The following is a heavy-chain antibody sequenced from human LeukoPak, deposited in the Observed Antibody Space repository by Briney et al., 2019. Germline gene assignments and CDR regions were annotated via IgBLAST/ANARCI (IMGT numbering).Heavy chain of an antibody. J-gene: IGHJ4*02. CDR1: GFTFSNYE. Sequence: GGSLRLSCAASGFTFSNYEMNWVRQAPGKGLEWVSYISGSGKNIYYADSVKGRFTISRDNAKNSLYLQMNSLRAEDTAVYYCASRKLGNDYWGQGTLVTVSS. V-gene: IGHV3-48*03. CDR2: ISGSGKNI. CDR3: ASRKLGNDY. D-gene: IGHD7-27*01.